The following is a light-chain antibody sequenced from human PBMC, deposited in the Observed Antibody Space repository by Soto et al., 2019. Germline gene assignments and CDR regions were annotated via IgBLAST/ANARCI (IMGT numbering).Light chain of an antibody. CDR3: QQYESYSPLT. V-gene: IGKV1-13*02. CDR1: QGISSS. CDR2: DAS. Sequence: AIQLTQSPSSLSASVGDRVTITCRASQGISSSLAWYQQKPGKAPKLLIYDASSLESGVPSRFSGRRSGTEFTLTISSLQPGDFGTYYCQQYESYSPLTFGGGTKVDIK. J-gene: IGKJ4*01.